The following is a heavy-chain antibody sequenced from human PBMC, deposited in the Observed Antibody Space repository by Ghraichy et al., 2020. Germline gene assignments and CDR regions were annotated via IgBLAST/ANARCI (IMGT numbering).Heavy chain of an antibody. Sequence: SETLSLTCTVSGDSIISDTSYWGWIRQPPGKGLEWIGSIFYNGRSYYNSSLTSRVTISVDTSKHQFSLKLNSVTAADTAVYYCARQYNSAWRNHYYYGLDVWGQGTTVIVSS. V-gene: IGHV4-39*01. CDR2: IFYNGRS. CDR1: GDSIISDTSY. J-gene: IGHJ6*02. D-gene: IGHD6-19*01. CDR3: ARQYNSAWRNHYYYGLDV.